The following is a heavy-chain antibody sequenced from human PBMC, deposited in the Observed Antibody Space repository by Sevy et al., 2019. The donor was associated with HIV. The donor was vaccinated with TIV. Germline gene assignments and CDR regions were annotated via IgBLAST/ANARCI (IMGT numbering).Heavy chain of an antibody. CDR2: IGTAGDT. J-gene: IGHJ3*02. CDR1: GFTFSRYD. V-gene: IGHV3-13*01. Sequence: GGYLRLSCAASGFTFSRYDMHWVRQATGKGLEWVSSIGTAGDTYYPGSVKGRFTISRENAKKSLYLQMNSLRAGDTAVYYCARGTRYSGSYYLGDDAFDIWGQGTMVIVSS. D-gene: IGHD1-26*01. CDR3: ARGTRYSGSYYLGDDAFDI.